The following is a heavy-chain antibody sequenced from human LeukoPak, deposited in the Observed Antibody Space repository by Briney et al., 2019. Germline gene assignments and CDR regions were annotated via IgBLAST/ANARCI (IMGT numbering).Heavy chain of an antibody. CDR1: GYTFTGYY. J-gene: IGHJ4*02. Sequence: ASVKVSCKASGYTFTGYYMHWVRQAPGQGLEWMGWINPNSGGTNCARKFQGRVTMTRDTSISTAYMELSRLRSDDTAVYYCARDEMDYYGSGSYYYDYWGQGTLVTVSS. V-gene: IGHV1-2*02. CDR2: INPNSGGT. CDR3: ARDEMDYYGSGSYYYDY. D-gene: IGHD3-10*01.